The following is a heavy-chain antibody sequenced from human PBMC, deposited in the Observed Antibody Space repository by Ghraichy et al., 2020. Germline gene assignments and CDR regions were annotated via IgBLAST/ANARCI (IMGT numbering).Heavy chain of an antibody. CDR1: GFTFSGFA. J-gene: IGHJ4*02. Sequence: GGSLRLSCAASGFTFSGFAMSWVRQAPGKGLEWVSCISGSGDTTYYADSVKGRFTISRDNSKKTLYLQMNSLRDEDTAIYYCAKGLLVAGATPFDYWGQGTLLTVSS. D-gene: IGHD6-19*01. V-gene: IGHV3-23*01. CDR2: ISGSGDTT. CDR3: AKGLLVAGATPFDY.